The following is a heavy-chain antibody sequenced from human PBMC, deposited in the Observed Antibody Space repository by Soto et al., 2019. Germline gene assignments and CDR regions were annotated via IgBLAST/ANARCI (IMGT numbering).Heavy chain of an antibody. CDR1: GCTSTSSA. D-gene: IGHD3-22*01. J-gene: IGHJ6*02. Sequence: SVKVSCKASGCTSTSSAVQWVRQARGQRLEWIGWIVVGSGNTNYAQKFQERVTITRDMSTSTAYMELSSLRSEDTAVYYCAAAAYYYDSSGYYPPSHYYYGMDVWGQGTTVTVSS. V-gene: IGHV1-58*01. CDR2: IVVGSGNT. CDR3: AAAAYYYDSSGYYPPSHYYYGMDV.